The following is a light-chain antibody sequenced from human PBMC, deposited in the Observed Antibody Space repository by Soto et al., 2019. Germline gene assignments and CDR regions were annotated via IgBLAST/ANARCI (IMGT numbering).Light chain of an antibody. CDR3: QQFYDYPLT. CDR2: DAS. Sequence: AIQWTQSPSSLCKSVGGRVTITCRASRDISTLFAWYQQKPGKAPNLLIYDASSLESGVPSRFSGSGSGADFTLTISSLQPEDFATYSCQQFYDYPLTFGGGTKVDIK. CDR1: RDISTL. V-gene: IGKV1D-13*01. J-gene: IGKJ4*01.